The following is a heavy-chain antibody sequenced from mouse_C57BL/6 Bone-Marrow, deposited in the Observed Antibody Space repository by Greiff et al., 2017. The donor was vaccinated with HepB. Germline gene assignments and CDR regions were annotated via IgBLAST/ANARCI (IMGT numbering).Heavy chain of an antibody. Sequence: VKLQQPGAELVRPGSSVKLSCKASGYTFTSYWMHWVKQRPIQGLEWIGNIDPSDSETHYNQKFKDKATLTVDKSSSTAYMQLSSLTSEDSAVYYCARGSYYGSSQAWFAYWGQGTLVTVSA. CDR1: GYTFTSYW. D-gene: IGHD1-1*01. CDR3: ARGSYYGSSQAWFAY. J-gene: IGHJ3*01. V-gene: IGHV1-52*01. CDR2: IDPSDSET.